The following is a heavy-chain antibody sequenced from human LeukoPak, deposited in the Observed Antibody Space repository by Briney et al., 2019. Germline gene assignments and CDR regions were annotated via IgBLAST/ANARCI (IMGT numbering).Heavy chain of an antibody. V-gene: IGHV1-2*02. Sequence: ASVKVSCKASGYTFTGYYMHWVRQAPGQGLEWMGWINPNSGGTNYAQKFQGRVTMTRDTSISTVYMELSRLRSDDTAVYYCARDIGNLTNWFDPWGQGTLVTVSS. J-gene: IGHJ5*02. CDR3: ARDIGNLTNWFDP. D-gene: IGHD1-1*01. CDR1: GYTFTGYY. CDR2: INPNSGGT.